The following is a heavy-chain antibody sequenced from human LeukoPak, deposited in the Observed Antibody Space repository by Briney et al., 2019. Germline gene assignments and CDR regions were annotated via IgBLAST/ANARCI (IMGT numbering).Heavy chain of an antibody. CDR3: AKSLGYHSNYECGFDP. CDR2: ISGSGGST. CDR1: GYTFSSYA. J-gene: IGHJ5*02. D-gene: IGHD4-11*01. Sequence: SGGSLRLSCAASGYTFSSYATSWVRQAPGKGLEWVSAISGSGGSTYYADSVKGRFTISRDNSKNTLYLQMNSLRAEDTAVYYCAKSLGYHSNYECGFDPWGQGTLVTVSS. V-gene: IGHV3-23*01.